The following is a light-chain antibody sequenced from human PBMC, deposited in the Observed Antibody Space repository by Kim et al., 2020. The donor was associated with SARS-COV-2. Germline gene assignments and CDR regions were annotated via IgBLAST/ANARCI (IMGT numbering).Light chain of an antibody. CDR3: QHRSTSFT. J-gene: IGKJ3*01. CDR2: DAY. V-gene: IGKV3-11*02. Sequence: SLGQGERANHSCSASHSVSSYWSWYQQRPGHAPRLLSQDAYNSGTGIPDSISGSGSERDFTVIITSIEPDDFAVYYCQHRSTSFTFGAGTKVYIK. CDR1: HSVSSY.